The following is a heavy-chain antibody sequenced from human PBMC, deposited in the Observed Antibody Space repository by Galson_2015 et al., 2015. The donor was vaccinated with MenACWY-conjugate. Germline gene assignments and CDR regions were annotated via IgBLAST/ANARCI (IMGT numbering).Heavy chain of an antibody. CDR3: ARDLGFYCSHNDCYSPY. Sequence: SLRLSCAASGFTFNNYWMSWVRHVPGKGPEWVANIKQDGSEKYYVDSVRGRFTISRDNANGSLFLQMNSMGAEDTAVYYCARDLGFYCSHNDCYSPYWSQGTLVAVSS. CDR1: GFTFNNYW. J-gene: IGHJ4*02. CDR2: IKQDGSEK. D-gene: IGHD2-15*01. V-gene: IGHV3-7*03.